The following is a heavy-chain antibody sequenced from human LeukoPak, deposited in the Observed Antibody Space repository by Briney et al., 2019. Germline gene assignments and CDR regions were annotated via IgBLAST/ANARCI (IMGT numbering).Heavy chain of an antibody. Sequence: GGSLRLSCAASGFYFANYAMSWVRQAPGKGLEWVSATVGGGSPNTYHADSLKGRFTISRDNAKNSLYLQMNSLRAEDTAVYYCARGKADYDILTGYYREGEIDYWGQGTLVTVSS. CDR2: TVGGGSPNT. CDR3: ARGKADYDILTGYYREGEIDY. D-gene: IGHD3-9*01. CDR1: GFYFANYA. J-gene: IGHJ4*02. V-gene: IGHV3-21*01.